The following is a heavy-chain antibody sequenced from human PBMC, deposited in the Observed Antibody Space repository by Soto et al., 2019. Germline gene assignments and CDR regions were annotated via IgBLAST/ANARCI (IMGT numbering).Heavy chain of an antibody. CDR2: IAHTGRT. J-gene: IGHJ4*02. V-gene: IGHV4-59*01. CDR3: ARDDTTGLFDF. CDR1: PGSMGTYY. D-gene: IGHD4-17*01. Sequence: SETLSLTCSVSPGSMGTYYWTWIRQSPGKGLEWIGQIAHTGRTKYNPSLESRVTISVDTSRKQFSLKLSSVTAADTALYYCARDDTTGLFDFWGQGTLVTVS.